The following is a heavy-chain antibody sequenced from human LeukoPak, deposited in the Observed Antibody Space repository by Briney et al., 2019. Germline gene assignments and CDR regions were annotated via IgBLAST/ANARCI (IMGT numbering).Heavy chain of an antibody. Sequence: GASVKVSCKASGGTFSSYAISWVRQAPGQGLEWMGGIIPIFGTANYAQKFQGRVTITADESTSTAYMELSSLRSEDTAVYYCASVEMATKGPRVFDYWGQGTLVTVSS. CDR3: ASVEMATKGPRVFDY. CDR1: GGTFSSYA. CDR2: IIPIFGTA. J-gene: IGHJ4*02. V-gene: IGHV1-69*13. D-gene: IGHD5-24*01.